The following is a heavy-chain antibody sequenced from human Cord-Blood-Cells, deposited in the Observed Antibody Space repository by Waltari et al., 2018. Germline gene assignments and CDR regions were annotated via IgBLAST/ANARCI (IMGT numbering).Heavy chain of an antibody. CDR1: GGSISSGGYY. D-gene: IGHD2-8*02. CDR3: ARETDRYCTGGVCYPLYYFDY. Sequence: QVQLQESGPGLVKPSQTLSLTCTVSGGSISSGGYYWSWIRQHPGKGLEWIGYIYYSGSTYYNPSLKSRVTISVDTSKNQFSLKLSSVTAADTAVYYCARETDRYCTGGVCYPLYYFDYWGQGTLVTVSS. CDR2: IYYSGST. J-gene: IGHJ4*02. V-gene: IGHV4-31*03.